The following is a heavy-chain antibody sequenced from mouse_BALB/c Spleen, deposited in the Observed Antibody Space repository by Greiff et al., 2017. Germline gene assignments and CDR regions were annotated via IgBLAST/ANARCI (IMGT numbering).Heavy chain of an antibody. Sequence: EVKVVESGGGLVQPGGSRKLSCAASGFTFSSFGMHWVRQAPEKGLEWVAYISSGSSTIYYADTVKGRFTISRDNPKNTLFLQMTSLRSEDTAMYYCARWREVLDYWGQGTTLTVSS. J-gene: IGHJ2*01. CDR3: ARWREVLDY. CDR2: ISSGSSTI. V-gene: IGHV5-17*02. CDR1: GFTFSSFG.